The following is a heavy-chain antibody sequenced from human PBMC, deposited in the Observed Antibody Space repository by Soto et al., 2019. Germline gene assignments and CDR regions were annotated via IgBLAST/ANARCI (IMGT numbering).Heavy chain of an antibody. CDR1: GGTFSSYA. D-gene: IGHD1-7*01. V-gene: IGHV1-69*01. CDR3: ASGTHNWNYNY. CDR2: IIPIFGTA. Sequence: QVQLVQSGAEVKKPGSSVKVSCKASGGTFSSYAISWVRQAPGQGLEWMGGIIPIFGTANYAQKFQGRATITADETTITAYMELISPRSEDTAVYYCASGTHNWNYNYWGQVTLVNVSS. J-gene: IGHJ4*02.